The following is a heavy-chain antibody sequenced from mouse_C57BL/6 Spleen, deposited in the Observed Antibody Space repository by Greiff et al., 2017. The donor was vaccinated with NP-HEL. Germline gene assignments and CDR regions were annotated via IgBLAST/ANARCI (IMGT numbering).Heavy chain of an antibody. Sequence: VQLKESGAELVRPGASVKLSCTASGFNIKDYYMHWVKQRPEQGLEWIGRIDPEDGDTEYAPKFQGKATMTADTSSNTAYLQLSSLTSEDTAVYDCTTDYGSSWFAYWGQGTLVTVSA. CDR2: IDPEDGDT. D-gene: IGHD1-1*01. J-gene: IGHJ3*01. CDR1: GFNIKDYY. CDR3: TTDYGSSWFAY. V-gene: IGHV14-1*01.